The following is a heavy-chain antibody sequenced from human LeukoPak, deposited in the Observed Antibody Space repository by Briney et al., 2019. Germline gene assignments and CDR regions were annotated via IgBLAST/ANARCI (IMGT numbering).Heavy chain of an antibody. Sequence: PGGSLRLSCAASGFTFSSHSMNWVRQAPGKGLEWVSYISSSSSTIYYADSVKGRFTISRDNAKNSLYLQMNSLRAEDTAVYYCASTYYDGSGFYYFDYWGQGTLVTVSS. J-gene: IGHJ4*02. CDR2: ISSSSSTI. CDR3: ASTYYDGSGFYYFDY. CDR1: GFTFSSHS. V-gene: IGHV3-48*01. D-gene: IGHD3-22*01.